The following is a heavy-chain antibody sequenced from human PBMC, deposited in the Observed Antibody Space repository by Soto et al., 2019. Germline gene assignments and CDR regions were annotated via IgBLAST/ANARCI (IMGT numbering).Heavy chain of an antibody. D-gene: IGHD5-12*01. CDR2: IYYSGST. CDR1: GGSISSYY. V-gene: IGHV4-59*01. Sequence: SETLSLTCTVSGGSISSYYWSWIRQPPGKGLEWIGYIYYSGSTNYNPSLKSRVTISVDTSKNQFSLKLSSVTAADTAVYYCARAGKDIVATTPFDYWGQGPLVTVSS. J-gene: IGHJ4*02. CDR3: ARAGKDIVATTPFDY.